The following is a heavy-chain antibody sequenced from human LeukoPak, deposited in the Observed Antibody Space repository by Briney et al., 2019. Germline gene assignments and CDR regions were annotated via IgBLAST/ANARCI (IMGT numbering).Heavy chain of an antibody. CDR3: ARVGRYCSTTACHFDN. D-gene: IGHD2-2*01. CDR2: ISYGSGTI. V-gene: IGHV3-48*01. Sequence: GESLTLSCVASGFTFSNYAMQGLRQAPRKGLQEMADISYGSGTIYYTPSLKGRVTISRDNAKNSMFLQMNSLRAEDTAAYYCARVGRYCSTTACHFDNWGQGTLVTVSS. J-gene: IGHJ4*02. CDR1: GFTFSNYA.